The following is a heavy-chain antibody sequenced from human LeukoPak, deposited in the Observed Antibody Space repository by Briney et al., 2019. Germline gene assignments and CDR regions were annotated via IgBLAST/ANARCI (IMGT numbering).Heavy chain of an antibody. V-gene: IGHV1-69*04. Sequence: GALVKVSCKASGGTFSSYAISWVRQAPGQGLEWMGRIIPILGIANYAQKFQGRVTITADKSTSTAYMELSSLRSEDTAVSYCARDRRFLTTVTTSSDYWGQGTLVTVSS. J-gene: IGHJ4*02. CDR3: ARDRRFLTTVTTSSDY. D-gene: IGHD4-17*01. CDR1: GGTFSSYA. CDR2: IIPILGIA.